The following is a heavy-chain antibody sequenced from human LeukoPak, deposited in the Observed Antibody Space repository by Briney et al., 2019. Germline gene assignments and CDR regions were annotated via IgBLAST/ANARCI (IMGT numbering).Heavy chain of an antibody. V-gene: IGHV4-59*01. CDR2: IYYSGST. D-gene: IGHD5-12*01. CDR3: ARVSTSGPPDY. Sequence: SETLSLTCTVSGVSISSYYWSWIRQPPGKGLEWIGYIYYSGSTNYNPSLKSRVTISVDTSKNQFSLKLSSVTDADTAVYYCARVSTSGPPDYWGQGTLVTVSS. CDR1: GVSISSYY. J-gene: IGHJ4*02.